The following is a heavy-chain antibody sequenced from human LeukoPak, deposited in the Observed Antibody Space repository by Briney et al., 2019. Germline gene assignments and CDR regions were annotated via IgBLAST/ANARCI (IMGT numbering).Heavy chain of an antibody. J-gene: IGHJ4*02. CDR2: ISYDGSNK. CDR1: GFTFSSYG. D-gene: IGHD1-26*01. V-gene: IGHV3-30*18. Sequence: GGSLRLSCAASGFTFSSYGMHWVRQAPGKGLEWVAVISYDGSNKYYADSVKGRFTISRDNSKNTLYLQMNSLRAEDTAVYYCAKGSAEWELPLGLDYWGRGTLVTVSS. CDR3: AKGSAEWELPLGLDY.